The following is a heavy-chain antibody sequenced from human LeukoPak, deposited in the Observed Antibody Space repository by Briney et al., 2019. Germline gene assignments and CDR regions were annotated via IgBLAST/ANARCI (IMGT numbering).Heavy chain of an antibody. J-gene: IGHJ4*02. CDR3: ARGTSGSYYLDY. CDR1: GYTFTSYD. D-gene: IGHD3-10*01. Sequence: ASVKVSCKASGYTFTSYDINWVRQATGQGLEWMGWMNPNSGNTGYAQKFQGRVTMTRNTSISTAYMELSSLRSEDTAVYYCARGTSGSYYLDYWGQGTLVTVSS. V-gene: IGHV1-8*01. CDR2: MNPNSGNT.